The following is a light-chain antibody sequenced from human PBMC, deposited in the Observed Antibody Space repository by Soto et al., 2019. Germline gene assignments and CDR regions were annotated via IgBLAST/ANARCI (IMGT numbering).Light chain of an antibody. CDR3: QQYSNLPIT. CDR1: QSVSSSY. CDR2: GAS. J-gene: IGKJ5*01. V-gene: IGKV3-20*01. Sequence: EIVLTQSPGTLSLSPGERGTLSCRASQSVSSSYLAWFQQKPGQAPRLLISGASSRSTGIPDRFSGSGSGTDFTLTISRLEPEDFAVYYCQQYSNLPITFGHGTRLEIK.